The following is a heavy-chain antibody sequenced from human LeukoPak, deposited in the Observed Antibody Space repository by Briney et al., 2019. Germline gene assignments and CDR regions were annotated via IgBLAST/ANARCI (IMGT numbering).Heavy chain of an antibody. CDR3: AGEGSYYDSSGYYYDY. CDR1: GGTFSSYA. J-gene: IGHJ4*02. Sequence: SVKVSCKASGGTFSSYAISWVRQAPGQGLEWMGRIIPIFGTANYAQKFQGRVTITADESTSTAYMELSSLRSEDTAVYYCAGEGSYYDSSGYYYDYWGQGTLVTVSS. D-gene: IGHD3-22*01. CDR2: IIPIFGTA. V-gene: IGHV1-69*13.